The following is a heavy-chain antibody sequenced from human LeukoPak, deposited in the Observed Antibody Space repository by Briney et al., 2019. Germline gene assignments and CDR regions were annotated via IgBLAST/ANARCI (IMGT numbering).Heavy chain of an antibody. J-gene: IGHJ3*02. CDR1: GYSISSNFY. D-gene: IGHD1-1*01. CDR2: IYHSGST. V-gene: IGHV4-38-2*02. Sequence: SETLSLTCTVSGYSISSNFYWGWIRQSPGKGLEWIGSIYHSGSTYYNPSLKSRVTISVDTSTNQFSLKLSSVTAADTAMYYCARDVHIYGNAFGIWGQGTMVTVSS. CDR3: ARDVHIYGNAFGI.